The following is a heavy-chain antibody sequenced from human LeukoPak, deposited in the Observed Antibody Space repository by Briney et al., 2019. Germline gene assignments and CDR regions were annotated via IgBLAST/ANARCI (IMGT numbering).Heavy chain of an antibody. CDR2: MNPSSGNT. Sequence: ASVKVSCKASGYTFTTYDINWVRQAPGQGLEWMGWMNPSSGNTGYAQKFQGRVTMTRNTSISTAYMELSSLKSEDTAVYYCARGRRYSGYDAFGYWGQGTLVTVSS. V-gene: IGHV1-8*01. CDR1: GYTFTTYD. D-gene: IGHD5-12*01. CDR3: ARGRRYSGYDAFGY. J-gene: IGHJ4*02.